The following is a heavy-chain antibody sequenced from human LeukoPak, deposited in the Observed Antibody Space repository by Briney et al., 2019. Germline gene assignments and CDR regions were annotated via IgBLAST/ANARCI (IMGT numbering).Heavy chain of an antibody. CDR2: ISSSSSYI. CDR3: ASGRPLDY. V-gene: IGHV3-21*01. D-gene: IGHD3-10*01. Sequence: GGPLRLSCGASGFTFSSYSMNWVCQAPGKGLEWVSCISSSSSYIYYADSVKGRFTISRDNAKNSLYLQMNSLRAEDTAVYYCASGRPLDYWGQGTLVTVSS. CDR1: GFTFSSYS. J-gene: IGHJ4*02.